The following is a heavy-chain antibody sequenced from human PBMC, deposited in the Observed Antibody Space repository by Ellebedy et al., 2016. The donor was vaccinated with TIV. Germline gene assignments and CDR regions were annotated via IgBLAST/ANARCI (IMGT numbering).Heavy chain of an antibody. Sequence: GGSLRLSCAASGSTFNSYWMSWVRQAPGKGLEWVANINQDGSRIYYVDSVKGRFTISRDNAKNSVYLRMNTLRVEDPAVYHCVRDGAYGDYSPGYYGMDVWGQGTTVTVSS. CDR1: GSTFNSYW. CDR2: INQDGSRI. CDR3: VRDGAYGDYSPGYYGMDV. J-gene: IGHJ6*02. V-gene: IGHV3-7*03. D-gene: IGHD3-22*01.